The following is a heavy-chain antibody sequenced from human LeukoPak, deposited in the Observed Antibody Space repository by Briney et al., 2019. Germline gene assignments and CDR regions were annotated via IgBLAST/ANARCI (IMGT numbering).Heavy chain of an antibody. J-gene: IGHJ4*02. CDR3: AKDLVPNYYDSSGYPFGY. D-gene: IGHD3-22*01. Sequence: PGGSLRLSCAASGFTFSSCAMSWVRQAPGKGLEWVSAISGSGGSTYYADSVKGRFTISRDNSKNTLYLQMNSLRAEDTAVYYCAKDLVPNYYDSSGYPFGYWGQGTLVTVSS. CDR2: ISGSGGST. CDR1: GFTFSSCA. V-gene: IGHV3-23*01.